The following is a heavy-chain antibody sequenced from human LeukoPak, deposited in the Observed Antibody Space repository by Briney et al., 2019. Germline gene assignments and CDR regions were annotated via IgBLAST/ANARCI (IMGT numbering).Heavy chain of an antibody. CDR1: GFTFSSYG. CDR2: IWYDGSNK. V-gene: IGHV3-33*08. Sequence: GRSLRLSCAASGFTFSSYGMRWVRQAPGKGLEWVAVIWYDGSNKYYADSVKGRFTISRDNSKNTLYLQMNSLRAEDTAVYYCARDPYSGWYGGYYYYGMDVWGQGTTVTVSS. CDR3: ARDPYSGWYGGYYYYGMDV. D-gene: IGHD6-19*01. J-gene: IGHJ6*02.